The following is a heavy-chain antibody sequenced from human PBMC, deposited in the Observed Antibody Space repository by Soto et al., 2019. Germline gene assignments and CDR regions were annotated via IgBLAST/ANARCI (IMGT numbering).Heavy chain of an antibody. V-gene: IGHV4-31*03. CDR2: IYYSGST. J-gene: IGHJ3*02. Sequence: SETLSLTCTASGGSISSGGYYWSWIRQHPGKGLGWIGYIYYSGSTYYNPSLKSRVTISVDTSKNQFSLKLSSVTAADTAVYYCARNNGGDSGYDYGAFDIWGQGTMVTVSS. D-gene: IGHD5-12*01. CDR3: ARNNGGDSGYDYGAFDI. CDR1: GGSISSGGYY.